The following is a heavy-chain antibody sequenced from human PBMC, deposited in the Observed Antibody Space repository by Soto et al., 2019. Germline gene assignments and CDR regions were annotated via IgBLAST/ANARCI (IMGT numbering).Heavy chain of an antibody. D-gene: IGHD5-12*01. CDR2: TYFRSKWYK. Sequence: PSQTLSLTCAISGASVSSNTASWNWIRQSPSRGLEWLGRTYFRSKWYKDYAVSVKSRIIINPDTSNNQFSLQLNSVTPEDTAVYFCAKGDNLGPKTGYAFDPWGQGIMVTVSS. CDR3: AKGDNLGPKTGYAFDP. J-gene: IGHJ5*02. CDR1: GASVSSNTAS. V-gene: IGHV6-1*01.